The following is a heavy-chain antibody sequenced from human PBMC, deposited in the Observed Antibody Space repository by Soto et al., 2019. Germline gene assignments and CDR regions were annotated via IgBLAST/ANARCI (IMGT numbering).Heavy chain of an antibody. CDR1: GYIFVNYG. D-gene: IGHD3-16*01. V-gene: IGHV1-18*01. CDR2: ISPYTGNT. J-gene: IGHJ6*01. CDR3: VMVDNYVTPTPQDV. Sequence: QVQLVQSGDEVKKPGASVKVSCKASGYIFVNYGIAWVRQAPGQGLEWMGWISPYTGNTHSATQVQGRLTMTTDKSTSTAYMDLGSLTSDDTAVYYCVMVDNYVTPTPQDVWGLGTTVTVSS.